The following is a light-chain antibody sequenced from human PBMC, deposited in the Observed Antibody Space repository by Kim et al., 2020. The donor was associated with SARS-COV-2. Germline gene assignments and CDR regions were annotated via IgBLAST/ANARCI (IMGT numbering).Light chain of an antibody. CDR3: QQAHSFPLT. CDR2: AAS. V-gene: IGKV1-12*01. J-gene: IGKJ4*01. CDR1: QGISSW. Sequence: ASIGDRVTITCRASQGISSWVAWYQQKPGNAPKLLIYAASTLKRGVPSSFSRSGSGTDFSITISTLQPGDFATYYCQQAHSFPLTFGGGTKVDIK.